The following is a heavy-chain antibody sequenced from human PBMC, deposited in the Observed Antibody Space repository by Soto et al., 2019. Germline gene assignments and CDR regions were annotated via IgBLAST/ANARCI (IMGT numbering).Heavy chain of an antibody. Sequence: QVQLVQSGAEVRKPGASVKVSCKASGYTFTSYAISWVRQAPGQGLEWMGWISAYNGNTNNAQKLQGRVTITTDTTTSTAYMELRSLRSDDTAVYYCARDLAAGTCDYWGKGTLVTVSS. V-gene: IGHV1-18*01. CDR3: ARDLAAGTCDY. CDR1: GYTFTSYA. D-gene: IGHD6-13*01. CDR2: ISAYNGNT. J-gene: IGHJ4*02.